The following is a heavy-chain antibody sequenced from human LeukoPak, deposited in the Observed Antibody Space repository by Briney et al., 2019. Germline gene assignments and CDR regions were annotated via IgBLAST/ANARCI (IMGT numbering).Heavy chain of an antibody. CDR2: LHADSGMT. CDR1: GFTFSSYA. Sequence: TGGSLRLSCATSGFTFSSYAMSWVRQAPEKGLEWVSGLHADSGMTYYADSVKGRFTISRDNSKNTLYFQMNSLRAEDTAVYYCVKDFLHGPHIEPVGSVGPFDYWGQGTLVTVSS. V-gene: IGHV3-23*01. J-gene: IGHJ4*02. CDR3: VKDFLHGPHIEPVGSVGPFDY. D-gene: IGHD2-2*01.